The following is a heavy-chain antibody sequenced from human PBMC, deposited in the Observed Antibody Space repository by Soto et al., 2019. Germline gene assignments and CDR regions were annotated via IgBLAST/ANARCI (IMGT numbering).Heavy chain of an antibody. J-gene: IGHJ6*02. CDR3: ARDKGRYDSGMDV. CDR2: TFYSGST. CDR1: GGSIRSYY. Sequence: PSETLSLTCTVSGGSIRSYYWSWIRQPPGKGLEWIGYTFYSGSTKYNPSLKSRATISVDRSKTHFSLNLSSVTAADTAVYYCARDKGRYDSGMDVWGQGATVTVSS. V-gene: IGHV4-59*01. D-gene: IGHD3-9*01.